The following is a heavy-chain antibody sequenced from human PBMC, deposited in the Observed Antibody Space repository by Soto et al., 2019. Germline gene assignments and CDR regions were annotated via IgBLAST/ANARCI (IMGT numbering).Heavy chain of an antibody. CDR3: ARLKHKRYYYGMDV. Sequence: AETLALTCTVSGGSISSYYWSWIRQPPGKGLEWIGEIYHSGSTNYNPSLKSRVTISVDKSKNQFSLKLSSVTAADTAVYYCARLKHKRYYYGMDVWGQGTTVTVSS. V-gene: IGHV4-59*12. CDR1: GGSISSYY. CDR2: IYHSGST. J-gene: IGHJ6*02.